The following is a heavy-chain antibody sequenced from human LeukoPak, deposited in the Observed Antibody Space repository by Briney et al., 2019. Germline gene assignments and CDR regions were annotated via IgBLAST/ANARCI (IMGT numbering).Heavy chain of an antibody. Sequence: SCKASGGTFSSYAMSWVRQAPGKGLEWVSVISGSGGSTYYADSVKGRFTISRDNSQNTLYLQMNSLRAEDTAIYYCAKRAAAAGTLYFDYWGQGTLVTVSS. D-gene: IGHD6-13*01. J-gene: IGHJ4*02. V-gene: IGHV3-23*01. CDR1: GGTFSSYA. CDR3: AKRAAAAGTLYFDY. CDR2: ISGSGGST.